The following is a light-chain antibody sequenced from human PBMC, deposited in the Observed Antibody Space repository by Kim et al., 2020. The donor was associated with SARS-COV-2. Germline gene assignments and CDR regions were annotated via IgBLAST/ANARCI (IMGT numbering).Light chain of an antibody. J-gene: IGKJ2*01. CDR2: EAS. Sequence: SAAVGDRVTISCQASQDISNYLNWYQQKPGKAPKLLIYEASNLETRVPLRFSGSGTGTDFTFTISSLQPEDIATYYCQQYDNLPYTFGQGTKLEI. CDR3: QQYDNLPYT. CDR1: QDISNY. V-gene: IGKV1-33*01.